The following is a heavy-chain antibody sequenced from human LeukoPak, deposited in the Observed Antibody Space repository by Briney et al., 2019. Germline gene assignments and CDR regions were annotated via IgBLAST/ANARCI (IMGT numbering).Heavy chain of an antibody. J-gene: IGHJ4*02. CDR2: INGGDGNT. CDR3: ARSYIVVVPAVYFDY. Sequence: GASVKVSCKTSGYTFSTYAIQWVRQARGQRLEWMGWINGGDGNTKFSQKFQGRVTITRDTSASSSYMELSSLRSEDTAVYYCARSYIVVVPAVYFDYWGQGTLVTVSS. D-gene: IGHD2-2*01. V-gene: IGHV1-3*01. CDR1: GYTFSTYA.